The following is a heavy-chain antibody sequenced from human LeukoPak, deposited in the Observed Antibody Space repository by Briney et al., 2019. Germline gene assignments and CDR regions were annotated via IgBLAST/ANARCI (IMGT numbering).Heavy chain of an antibody. V-gene: IGHV3-15*01. J-gene: IGHJ5*02. CDR1: GFTFSSYA. Sequence: SGGSLRLSCAASGFTFSSYAMSWVRQAPGKGLEWVGRIKRKSDGGTTDYAAPVKGRFTISRDDSKNTLYLQMNSLKTEDTAVYYCTSGAMLVSWGQGTLVTVSS. CDR3: TSGAMLVS. D-gene: IGHD3-22*01. CDR2: IKRKSDGGTT.